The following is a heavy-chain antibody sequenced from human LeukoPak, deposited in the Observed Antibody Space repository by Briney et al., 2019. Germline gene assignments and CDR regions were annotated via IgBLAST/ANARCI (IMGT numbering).Heavy chain of an antibody. CDR3: ARVGRESSTGWLDY. Sequence: EASVKVSCKASGYTFIDYYFNWVRQAPGQGPEWMGRINVKSGATDYAQKFQGRVTVTRDTSISTAYMGLSSLRSDDTAVYYCARVGRESSTGWLDYWGQGTLVTVSS. CDR2: INVKSGAT. J-gene: IGHJ4*02. V-gene: IGHV1-2*06. D-gene: IGHD6-19*01. CDR1: GYTFIDYY.